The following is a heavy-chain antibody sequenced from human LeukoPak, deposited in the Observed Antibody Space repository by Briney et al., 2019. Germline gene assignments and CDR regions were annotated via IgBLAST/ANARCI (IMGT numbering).Heavy chain of an antibody. CDR2: ISSSSSYT. J-gene: IGHJ4*02. CDR1: GFTFSDYY. D-gene: IGHD6-13*01. CDR3: ARYSSSWEDFDY. V-gene: IGHV3-11*03. Sequence: KPGGSVRLSCAASGFTFSDYYMSWIRQAPGKGLEWVSYISSSSSYTNYADSVKGRFTISRDNAKNSLYLQMNSLRAEDTAVYYCARYSSSWEDFDYWGEGTLVTVSS.